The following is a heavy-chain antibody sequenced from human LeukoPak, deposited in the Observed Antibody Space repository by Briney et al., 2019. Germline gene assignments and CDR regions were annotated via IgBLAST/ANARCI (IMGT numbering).Heavy chain of an antibody. V-gene: IGHV3-30-3*01. J-gene: IGHJ6*02. CDR1: GFTFSSYA. CDR3: ARATNYNILTGIGTYGLDV. CDR2: ISYDGSNT. D-gene: IGHD3-9*01. Sequence: PGRSLRLSCAASGFTFSSYAMHWVRQAPGKGLEWVAVISYDGSNTYYADSVKGRFTISRGNSKNTLFVQMSSLRGEDTAVYHCARATNYNILTGIGTYGLDVWGQGTTVTVSS.